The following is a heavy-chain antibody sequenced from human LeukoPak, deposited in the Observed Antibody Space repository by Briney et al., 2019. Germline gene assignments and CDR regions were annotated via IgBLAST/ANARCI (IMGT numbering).Heavy chain of an antibody. CDR2: INTDGSST. CDR1: GFTFSSYW. J-gene: IGHJ4*02. D-gene: IGHD6-6*01. Sequence: GGSLRLSCAASGFTFSSYWMHWVRQAPGKRLVWVSRINTDGSSTNYADSVKSRFTISRDNAKNTLYLQMNSLRAEDTAVYYCATDRSSIAVRPHWGQGTLVTVSS. V-gene: IGHV3-74*01. CDR3: ATDRSSIAVRPH.